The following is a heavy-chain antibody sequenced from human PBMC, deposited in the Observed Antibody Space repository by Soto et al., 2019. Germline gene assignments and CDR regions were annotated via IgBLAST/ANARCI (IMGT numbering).Heavy chain of an antibody. CDR1: GFTFTRYG. J-gene: IGHJ4*02. CDR3: ARDSYGSLYDY. Sequence: GGSLRLSCAASGFTFTRYGMNWVRQVPGKGLEWASSISGDSSNIYYADSVKGRFTISRDNAKNSVDLQMNSLRAEDTAVYYCARDSYGSLYDYWGQGTLVTVSS. D-gene: IGHD5-18*01. V-gene: IGHV3-21*01. CDR2: ISGDSSNI.